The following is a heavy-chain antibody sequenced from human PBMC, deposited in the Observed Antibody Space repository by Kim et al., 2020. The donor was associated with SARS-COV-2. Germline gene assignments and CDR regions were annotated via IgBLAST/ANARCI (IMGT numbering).Heavy chain of an antibody. D-gene: IGHD6-19*01. CDR2: IYYSGTT. Sequence: SETLSLTCTVSGGSISSSSYYWGWIRQPPGKGLEWIGSIYYSGTTYYNPSLKSRVTISVDTSKNQFSLNLSTVTAADTAVYYCARDVNSWLEWGQGTLVTVSS. V-gene: IGHV4-39*07. CDR1: GGSISSSSYY. J-gene: IGHJ4*02. CDR3: ARDVNSWLE.